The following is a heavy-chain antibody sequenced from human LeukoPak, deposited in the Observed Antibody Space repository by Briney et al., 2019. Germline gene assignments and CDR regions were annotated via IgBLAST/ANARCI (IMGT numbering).Heavy chain of an antibody. CDR2: IYYSGST. CDR3: ARLQRITMIVVVTEAFDI. D-gene: IGHD3-22*01. CDR1: GGSISSSRYY. J-gene: IGHJ3*02. V-gene: IGHV4-39*07. Sequence: PSETLSLTCTVSGGSISSSRYYWAWVRQPPGKGLEWIGNIYYSGSTYSNPSLKSRVTIFVDTSKNQFSLKLSAVTAADTAVYYCARLQRITMIVVVTEAFDIWGQGTMVTVSS.